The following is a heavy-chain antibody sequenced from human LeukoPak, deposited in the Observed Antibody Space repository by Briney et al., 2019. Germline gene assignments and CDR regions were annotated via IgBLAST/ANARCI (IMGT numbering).Heavy chain of an antibody. CDR3: ARVWQDYSGVDY. Sequence: GGSLRLSCAASGFTFSAYHINWVRQAPGKGLEWISYISTTGTTIHYADSVKGRFAISRDNAKSSLYLQMNSLRVEDTAVYYCARVWQDYSGVDYWGQGTLVTVSS. D-gene: IGHD2-21*01. J-gene: IGHJ4*02. CDR2: ISTTGTTI. CDR1: GFTFSAYH. V-gene: IGHV3-48*01.